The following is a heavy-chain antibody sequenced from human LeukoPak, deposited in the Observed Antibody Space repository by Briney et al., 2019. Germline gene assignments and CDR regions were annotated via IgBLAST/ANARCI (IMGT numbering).Heavy chain of an antibody. Sequence: SETLSLTCTVSGGSISSSSYYWGWIRQPPGKGLEWIGSIYYSGSTNYNPSLKSRVTMSVDTSKNQFSLKLSSVTAADTAVYYCARGLLTMVRGVMDNWFDPWGQGTLVTVSS. V-gene: IGHV4-39*07. CDR1: GGSISSSSYY. D-gene: IGHD3-10*01. CDR3: ARGLLTMVRGVMDNWFDP. CDR2: IYYSGST. J-gene: IGHJ5*02.